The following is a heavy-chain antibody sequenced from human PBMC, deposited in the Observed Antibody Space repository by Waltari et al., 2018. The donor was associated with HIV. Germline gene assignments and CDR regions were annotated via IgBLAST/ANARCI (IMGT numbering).Heavy chain of an antibody. CDR2: IYSGGST. J-gene: IGHJ4*02. CDR3: ARGVEGYCTSTSCYLLY. Sequence: DVQLVETGGGLIQPGGSLRLSCAASGFTVSSNYSSRVRQAPGKGLECVSVIYSGGSTYYADSVRGRFTISRDNSKNTLYLQMNSLTAEDTAVYYCARGVEGYCTSTSCYLLYWGQGTLVAVSS. D-gene: IGHD2-2*01. V-gene: IGHV3-53*02. CDR1: GFTVSSNY.